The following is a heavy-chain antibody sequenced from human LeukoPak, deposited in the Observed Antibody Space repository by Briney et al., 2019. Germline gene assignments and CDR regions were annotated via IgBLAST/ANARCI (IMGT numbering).Heavy chain of an antibody. CDR3: TSREGY. Sequence: GGSLRLSCAVSGFAFSSYNLNWVRQAPGKGMEWVSSISSSGSSIFYADSVKGRSTISRDNAKNSLYLQMNSLRDEDTAVYFCTSREGYWGQGTLVTVSS. J-gene: IGHJ4*02. CDR2: ISSSGSSI. CDR1: GFAFSSYN. V-gene: IGHV3-48*02.